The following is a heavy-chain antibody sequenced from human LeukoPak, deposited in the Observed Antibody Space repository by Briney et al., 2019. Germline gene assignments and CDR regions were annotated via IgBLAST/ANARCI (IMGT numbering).Heavy chain of an antibody. Sequence: GGSLRLSCIASGFTFSNYAMSWVRQAPGQGLVWVSAISGSGGSTYYADSVKGRFAISRDNSKNTLYLQMNSLRAEDTAVYYCAKDSTSCYDYWGQGTLVTVSS. D-gene: IGHD2-2*01. CDR3: AKDSTSCYDY. CDR2: ISGSGGST. V-gene: IGHV3-23*01. J-gene: IGHJ4*02. CDR1: GFTFSNYA.